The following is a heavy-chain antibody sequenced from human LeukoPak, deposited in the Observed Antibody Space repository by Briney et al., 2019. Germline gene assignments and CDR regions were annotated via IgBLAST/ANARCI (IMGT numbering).Heavy chain of an antibody. Sequence: GGSLRLSCAASGFTFSTYAMSWVRQAPGKGLEWVSSISSSSSYIYYADSVKGRFTISRDNAKNSLYLQMNSLRAEDTAVYYCARGEYYDSSGYYFLISNWFDPWGQGTLVTVSS. J-gene: IGHJ5*02. CDR1: GFTFSTYA. V-gene: IGHV3-21*01. CDR3: ARGEYYDSSGYYFLISNWFDP. CDR2: ISSSSSYI. D-gene: IGHD3-22*01.